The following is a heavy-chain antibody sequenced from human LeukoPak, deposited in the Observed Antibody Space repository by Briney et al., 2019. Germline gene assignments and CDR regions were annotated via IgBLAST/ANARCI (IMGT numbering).Heavy chain of an antibody. V-gene: IGHV4-39*01. D-gene: IGHD2/OR15-2a*01. J-gene: IGHJ5*02. CDR3: ARPMYNSWEPFDP. Sequence: SGTLSLTCTVSGDSISGTIYYWGWIRQPPGKGLEWIGSIYFNGGSTYYNPSLKSRATISVATSTNQFSLMRRSVTAAATAVYYCARPMYNSWEPFDPWGQGTLVTVSS. CDR1: GDSISGTIYY. CDR2: IYFNGGST.